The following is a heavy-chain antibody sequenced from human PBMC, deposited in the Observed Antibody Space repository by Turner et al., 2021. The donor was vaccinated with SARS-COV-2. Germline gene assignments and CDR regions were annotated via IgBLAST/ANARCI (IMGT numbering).Heavy chain of an antibody. Sequence: EVPLVQSGAEVTKPGESLTLSCKASGYSFTNYWIAWVRQMPGKGLEWMGCIKPGDSDVRYSPSFQGQVTISADKSISTAYLQWSSVEASDTAIYYCARSVWIHDYWGQGTLVTVSS. J-gene: IGHJ4*02. D-gene: IGHD6-25*01. CDR2: IKPGDSDV. V-gene: IGHV5-51*03. CDR1: GYSFTNYW. CDR3: ARSVWIHDY.